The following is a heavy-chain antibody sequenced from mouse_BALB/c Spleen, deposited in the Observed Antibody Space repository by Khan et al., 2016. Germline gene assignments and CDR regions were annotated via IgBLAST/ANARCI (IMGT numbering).Heavy chain of an antibody. V-gene: IGHV4-1*02. CDR1: GFDFSGYW. D-gene: IGHD1-1*01. CDR3: TRLYYYGCSDY. Sequence: EVKLLESGGGLVQPGGSLKLSCAASGFDFSGYWMSWVRQAPGKGLEWIGEINPDSSTINYAPSLKGKIIISRDNAKNTLYLRMNKVSSEDTALYYCTRLYYYGCSDYWGPGTILTVSS. J-gene: IGHJ2*01. CDR2: INPDSSTI.